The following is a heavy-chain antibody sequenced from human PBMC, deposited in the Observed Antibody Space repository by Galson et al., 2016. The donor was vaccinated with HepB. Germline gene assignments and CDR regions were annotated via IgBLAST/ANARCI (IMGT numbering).Heavy chain of an antibody. CDR3: ARPNSSGLSYYYYMDV. Sequence: SETLSLTCTVSGGPISSGRYYWGWIRQPPGKGLEWIGSIYYSGTTYYNPSLKSRVTISVDTSKNQFSLKLSSVTAADTAVYFCARPNSSGLSYYYYMDVWGKGTTVTVSS. D-gene: IGHD6-25*01. J-gene: IGHJ6*03. CDR2: IYYSGTT. V-gene: IGHV4-39*01. CDR1: GGPISSGRYY.